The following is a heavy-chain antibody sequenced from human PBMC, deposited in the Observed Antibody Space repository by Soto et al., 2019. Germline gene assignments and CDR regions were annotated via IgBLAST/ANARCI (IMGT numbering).Heavy chain of an antibody. CDR3: ARLWFGELFLDY. CDR2: IYYSGST. CDR1: GGSISSGGYY. J-gene: IGHJ4*02. V-gene: IGHV4-39*01. Sequence: SETLSLTCTVSGGSISSGGYYWSWIRQHPGKGLEWIGSIYYSGSTYYNPSLKSRVTISVDTSKNQFSLKLSSVTAADTAVYYCARLWFGELFLDYWGQGTLVTVS. D-gene: IGHD3-10*01.